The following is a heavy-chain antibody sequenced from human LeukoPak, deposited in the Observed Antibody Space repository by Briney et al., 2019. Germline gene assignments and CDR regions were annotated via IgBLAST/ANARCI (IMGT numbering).Heavy chain of an antibody. CDR2: IYYSGST. Sequence: SQTLSLTCTVSGGSISSGGYSWSWIRQHPGQGLEWIGYIYYSGSTYYNPSLKSRVTISVDTSMNQFALKLSSVTAAETAVYYCARDVGQDGYKNMRSYWYFDLWGRGTLVTVSS. J-gene: IGHJ2*01. D-gene: IGHD5-24*01. CDR1: GGSISSGGYS. CDR3: ARDVGQDGYKNMRSYWYFDL. V-gene: IGHV4-31*03.